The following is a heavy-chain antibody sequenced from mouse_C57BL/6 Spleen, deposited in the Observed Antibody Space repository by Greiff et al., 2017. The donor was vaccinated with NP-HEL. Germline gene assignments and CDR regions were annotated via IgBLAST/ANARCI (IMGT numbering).Heavy chain of an antibody. CDR3: ARGPRFFFAY. J-gene: IGHJ3*01. V-gene: IGHV1-81*01. CDR2: IYPRSGNT. Sequence: QVQLKQSGAELARPGASVKLSCKASGYTFTSYGISWVKQRTGQGLEWIGEIYPRSGNTYYNEKFKGKATLTADKSSSTAYMELRSLTSEDSAIYFCARGPRFFFAYWGQGTLVTVSA. CDR1: GYTFTSYG.